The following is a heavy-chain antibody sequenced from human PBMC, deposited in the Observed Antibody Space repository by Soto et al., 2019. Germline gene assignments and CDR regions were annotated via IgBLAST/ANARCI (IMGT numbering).Heavy chain of an antibody. CDR3: ARDGSGWYTDDY. V-gene: IGHV1-69*13. J-gene: IGHJ4*02. CDR2: IIPIFGTA. CDR1: GGTFSSYA. D-gene: IGHD6-19*01. Sequence: SVKVSCKASGGTFSSYAISWVRQAPGQGLEWMGGIIPIFGTANYAQKFQGRVTITADESTSTAYMELSSLRSEDTAVYYCARDGSGWYTDDYWGQGTLLTVSS.